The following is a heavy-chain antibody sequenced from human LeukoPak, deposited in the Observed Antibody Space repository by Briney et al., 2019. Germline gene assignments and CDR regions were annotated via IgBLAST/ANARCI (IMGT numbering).Heavy chain of an antibody. V-gene: IGHV1-18*01. J-gene: IGHJ4*02. Sequence: GASVTVSCKASGYTFTSYGISWVRQAPGQGLEWMGWISAYNGNTNYAQKLQGRVTMTTDTSTSTAYMELRSLRSDDTAVYYCARTPGYGSGSPPDDYWGQGTLVTVSS. D-gene: IGHD3-10*01. CDR2: ISAYNGNT. CDR3: ARTPGYGSGSPPDDY. CDR1: GYTFTSYG.